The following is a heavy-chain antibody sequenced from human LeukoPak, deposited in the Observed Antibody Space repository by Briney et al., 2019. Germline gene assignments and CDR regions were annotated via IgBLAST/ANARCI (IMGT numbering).Heavy chain of an antibody. V-gene: IGHV3-33*01. CDR1: GFTFSSYG. Sequence: GGSLRLSCAASGFTFSSYGMHWVRQAPGKGLEWVAVIWYDGSNKYYADSVKGRFTISRDNSKNTLYLQMNSLRAEDTAVYYCARSGAVAGTHYFDYWGQGTLVTVSS. D-gene: IGHD6-19*01. CDR2: IWYDGSNK. J-gene: IGHJ4*02. CDR3: ARSGAVAGTHYFDY.